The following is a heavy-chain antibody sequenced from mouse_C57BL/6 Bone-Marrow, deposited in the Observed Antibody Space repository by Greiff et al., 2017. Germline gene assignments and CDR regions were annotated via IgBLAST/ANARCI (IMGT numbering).Heavy chain of an antibody. CDR2: IDPENGDT. CDR3: TTDYGSLRY. CDR1: GFNIKDDY. J-gene: IGHJ2*01. D-gene: IGHD1-1*01. V-gene: IGHV14-4*01. Sequence: EVQLQQSGAELVRPGASVKLSCTASGFNIKDDYMHWVKQRPEQGLEWIGWIDPENGDTEYASKFQGKATITADTSSNTAYLQLSSLTSEDTAVYYCTTDYGSLRYWGQGTTLTVSS.